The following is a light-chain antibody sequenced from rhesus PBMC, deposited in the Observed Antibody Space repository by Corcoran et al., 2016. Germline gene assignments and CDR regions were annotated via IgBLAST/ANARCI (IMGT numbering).Light chain of an antibody. CDR2: GAS. V-gene: IGKV3-53*02. Sequence: QVILTQSPATLSLSPGERATLSCRASQSVSSYLAWYQQKPGQAPKLLIYGASSRATGIPARVSGSGSGTECTLTISSLEPEDFAVYYCQKYSSSPPTFGQGTKVEIK. CDR3: QKYSSSPPT. J-gene: IGKJ1*01. CDR1: QSVSSY.